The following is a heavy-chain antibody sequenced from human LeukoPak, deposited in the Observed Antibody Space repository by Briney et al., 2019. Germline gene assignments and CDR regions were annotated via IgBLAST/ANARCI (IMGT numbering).Heavy chain of an antibody. CDR2: ISSSGSTI. Sequence: PGGSLRLSCAASGFTFSDYYMSWIRQAPGKGLEWVSYISSSGSTIYYADSVKGRFTISRDNAKNPLYLQMNSLRAEDTAVYYCARDSGTIAVAGTGWFDPWGQGTLVTVSS. V-gene: IGHV3-11*01. J-gene: IGHJ5*02. D-gene: IGHD6-19*01. CDR1: GFTFSDYY. CDR3: ARDSGTIAVAGTGWFDP.